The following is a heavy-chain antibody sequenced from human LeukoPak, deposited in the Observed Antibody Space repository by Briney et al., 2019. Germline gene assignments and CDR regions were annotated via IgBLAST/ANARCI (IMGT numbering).Heavy chain of an antibody. V-gene: IGHV3-23*01. J-gene: IGHJ5*02. CDR2: ISGSGGST. D-gene: IGHD1-26*01. CDR3: AKGTSRIVGAPVDWFDP. Sequence: GGSLRLSCAASGFTFSSYAMSWVRQAPGKGLEWVSAISGSGGSTYYADSVKGRFTISRDNSKNTLYLQMNSLRAEDTAVYYCAKGTSRIVGAPVDWFDPWGQGTLVTVSS. CDR1: GFTFSSYA.